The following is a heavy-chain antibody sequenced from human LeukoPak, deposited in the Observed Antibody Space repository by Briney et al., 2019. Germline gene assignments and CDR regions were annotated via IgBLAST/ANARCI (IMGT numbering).Heavy chain of an antibody. Sequence: SETLSLTCTVSGGSIRSYYWSWIRQPPGKGLEWMGYIFYRGSTNYNPSLNSRVTMSVDTSKNQFSLELSSVIAADTAVYYCAGDRKGVVIFDYWGQGTLVTVSS. D-gene: IGHD3-10*01. J-gene: IGHJ4*02. CDR1: GGSIRSYY. CDR3: AGDRKGVVIFDY. V-gene: IGHV4-59*12. CDR2: IFYRGST.